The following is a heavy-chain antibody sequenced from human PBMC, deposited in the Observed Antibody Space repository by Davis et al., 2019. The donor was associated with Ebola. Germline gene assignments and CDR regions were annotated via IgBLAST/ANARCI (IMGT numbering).Heavy chain of an antibody. Sequence: GSLGLPCSASCFPFRNARMNLVPQAPGEGPELVGRIKSKNYCWTTDYAAPVKGRFTISRDDSKNTLYLQMNSLKTEDTAVYYCTTLRQKITIFGVVIQDYWGQGTLVTVSS. CDR1: CFPFRNAR. J-gene: IGHJ4*02. CDR3: TTLRQKITIFGVVIQDY. D-gene: IGHD3-3*01. V-gene: IGHV3-15*07. CDR2: IKSKNYCWTT.